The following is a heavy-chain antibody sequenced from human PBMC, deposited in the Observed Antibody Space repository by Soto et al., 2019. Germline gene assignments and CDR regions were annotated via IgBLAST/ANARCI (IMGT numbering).Heavy chain of an antibody. CDR2: MYHSGSP. Sequence: SETLSLTCTVSSGSITTDYWTWIRQPPGEGLEWVGYMYHSGSPSYNPSLESRLTMSLDTSKNQFSLKLSSVTAADTAVYYCARHESVPAYYGMDVWGQGTTVTVSS. CDR3: ARHESVPAYYGMDV. V-gene: IGHV4-59*08. J-gene: IGHJ6*02. D-gene: IGHD2-2*01. CDR1: SGSITTDY.